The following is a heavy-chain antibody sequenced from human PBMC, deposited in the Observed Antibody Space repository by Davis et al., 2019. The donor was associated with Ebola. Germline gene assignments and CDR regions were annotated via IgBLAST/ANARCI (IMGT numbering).Heavy chain of an antibody. CDR2: ISGSGGST. CDR3: AKTLVVVGGAARLYGMDV. CDR1: GFTVSSNY. D-gene: IGHD2-15*01. Sequence: GGSLRLSCAASGFTVSSNYMSWVRQAPGKGLEWVSGISGSGGSTDYADSVKGRFTISRDNSKNTLYLQMNSLRAEDTAVYYCAKTLVVVGGAARLYGMDVWGQGTTVTVSS. V-gene: IGHV3-23*01. J-gene: IGHJ6*02.